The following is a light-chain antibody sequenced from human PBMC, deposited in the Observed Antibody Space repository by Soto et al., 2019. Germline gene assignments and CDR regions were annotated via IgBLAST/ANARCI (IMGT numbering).Light chain of an antibody. CDR2: AAS. Sequence: EIVLTQSPGTLSLSPGERATLSCRASQSVSSSYLAWYQQKPGQAPRLLIYAASSRATGIPDRFSGTWSGTDFTLTINRLEPEDFAVYYCQQYGSSPRTFGQGTKLEIK. V-gene: IGKV3-20*01. CDR3: QQYGSSPRT. CDR1: QSVSSSY. J-gene: IGKJ2*01.